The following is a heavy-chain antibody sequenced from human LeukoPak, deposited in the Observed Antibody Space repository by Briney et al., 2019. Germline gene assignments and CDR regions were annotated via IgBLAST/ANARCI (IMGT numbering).Heavy chain of an antibody. CDR1: GGSISSSSYY. D-gene: IGHD6-19*01. V-gene: IGHV4-39*01. CDR3: ASQQWLVHTLAY. CDR2: IYYSGST. J-gene: IGHJ4*02. Sequence: SETLSLTCTVSGGSISSSSYYWGWIRQPPGKGLEWIGSIYYSGSTYYNPSLKCRVTISVDTSKNQFSLKLSSVTAADTAVYYCASQQWLVHTLAYWGQGTLVTVSS.